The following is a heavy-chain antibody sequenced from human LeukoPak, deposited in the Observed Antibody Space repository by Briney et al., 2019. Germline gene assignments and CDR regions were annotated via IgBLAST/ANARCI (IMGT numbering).Heavy chain of an antibody. J-gene: IGHJ3*02. D-gene: IGHD4-17*01. CDR2: ISSSGSTI. CDR1: GFTFSSYE. CDR3: ARGGFGDYVASDAFDI. V-gene: IGHV3-48*03. Sequence: GGSLRLSCAASGFTFSSYEMNWVRQAPGKGLEWVSYISSSGSTIYYADSVKGRFTISRDNAKNSLYLQMNSLRAEDTAVYYCARGGFGDYVASDAFDIWGQGTMVTVSS.